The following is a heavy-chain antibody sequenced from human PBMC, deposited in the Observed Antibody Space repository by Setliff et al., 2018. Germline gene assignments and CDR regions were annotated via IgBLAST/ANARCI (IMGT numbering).Heavy chain of an antibody. CDR3: ARRMGPGDWYYYYYMDV. Sequence: SVKVSCKASGGTFSSYAISWVRQAPGQGLEWMGGIIPIFGTANYAQKFQGRVTITADESTSTAYMELSSPRSEDTAVYYCARRMGPGDWYYYYYMDVWGKGTTVTVSS. V-gene: IGHV1-69*13. CDR1: GGTFSSYA. J-gene: IGHJ6*03. D-gene: IGHD2-21*01. CDR2: IIPIFGTA.